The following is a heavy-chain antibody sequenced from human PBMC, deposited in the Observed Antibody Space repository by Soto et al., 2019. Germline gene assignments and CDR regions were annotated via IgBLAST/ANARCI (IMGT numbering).Heavy chain of an antibody. V-gene: IGHV2-5*02. Sequence: QITLKESGPTLVKPTQTLTLTCTFSGFSLSTSGVGVGWIRHPPGKALEWLALIYWDDDKRYSPSLKSRLTITKDTSKNQVVLTMTNMDPVDTATYYCAHSITIFGVVIGNWFDPWGQGTLVTVSS. CDR3: AHSITIFGVVIGNWFDP. CDR2: IYWDDDK. J-gene: IGHJ5*02. CDR1: GFSLSTSGVG. D-gene: IGHD3-3*01.